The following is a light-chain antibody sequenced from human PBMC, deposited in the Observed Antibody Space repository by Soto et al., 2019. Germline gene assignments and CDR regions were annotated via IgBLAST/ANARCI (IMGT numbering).Light chain of an antibody. Sequence: SPATLSVSPGERATLSCRASQSVSSNLAWYQQKPGKAPKLLIFDASTLQSGVPPRFSGSGSGTEFTLTISSLQPDDFATYYCQHYTLYSASFGPGTKVDIK. J-gene: IGKJ3*01. CDR2: DAS. V-gene: IGKV1-5*01. CDR3: QHYTLYSAS. CDR1: QSVSSN.